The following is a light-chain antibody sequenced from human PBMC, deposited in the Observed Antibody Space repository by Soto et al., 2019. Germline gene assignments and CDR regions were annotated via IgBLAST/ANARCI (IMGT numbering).Light chain of an antibody. J-gene: IGKJ1*01. CDR2: EAS. V-gene: IGKV1-5*03. CDR1: QSINW. CDR3: QHYDTYSPMWT. Sequence: DIQLAQSPSTLSASVGDRITITCRATQSINWLAWYQQKPGKAPKLLIFEASRLESGVPSRFSGSGSGTEFTPTISSLQPDDFGTYYCQHYDTYSPMWTFGQGTKVDVK.